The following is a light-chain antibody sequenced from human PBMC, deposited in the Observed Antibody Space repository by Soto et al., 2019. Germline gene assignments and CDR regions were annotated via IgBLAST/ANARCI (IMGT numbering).Light chain of an antibody. J-gene: IGKJ1*01. CDR2: GAS. Sequence: EIVMTQSPATLSVSPGEGATLSCRVSQSIRSNLAWYQQRPGQAPRLLMYGASTRADGIPARFTGSGSGTEFTLTIGSLQSEDFAVYYCQQYHIWPPWTSGQGTKVELK. CDR3: QQYHIWPPWT. CDR1: QSIRSN. V-gene: IGKV3-15*01.